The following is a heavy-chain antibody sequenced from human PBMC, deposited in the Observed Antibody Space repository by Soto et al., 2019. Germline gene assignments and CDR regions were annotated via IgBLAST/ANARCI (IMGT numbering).Heavy chain of an antibody. V-gene: IGHV1-69*12. CDR2: IIPIFSTT. J-gene: IGHJ3*02. CDR3: AREVAADGTFREDVFDI. Sequence: QVHLVQSGAEVKKPGSSVKVSCKAPGGTFSNHAINWVRQAPGQGLEWMGRIIPIFSTTNYGQKFQGRVTMTADESTITAYLELSSLKQDDTAVYYCAREVAADGTFREDVFDIWGQGTLVTVSS. D-gene: IGHD6-13*01. CDR1: GGTFSNHA.